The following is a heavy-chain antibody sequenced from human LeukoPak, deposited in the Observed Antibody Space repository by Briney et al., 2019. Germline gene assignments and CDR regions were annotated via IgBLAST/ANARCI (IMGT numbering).Heavy chain of an antibody. V-gene: IGHV1-18*01. D-gene: IGHD3-22*01. CDR1: GYTFTSYG. CDR3: ARDRHRRHYYDSSLHPPLDY. Sequence: ASVKVSCKASGYTFTSYGISWVRQAPGQGLEWMGWISAYNGNTNYAQKPQGRVTMTTDTSTSTAYMELRSLRSDDTAVYYCARDRHRRHYYDSSLHPPLDYWGQGTLVTVSS. CDR2: ISAYNGNT. J-gene: IGHJ4*02.